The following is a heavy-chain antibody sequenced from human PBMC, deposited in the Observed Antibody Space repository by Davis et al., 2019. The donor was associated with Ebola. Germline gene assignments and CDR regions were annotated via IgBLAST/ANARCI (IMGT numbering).Heavy chain of an antibody. CDR2: IHHGGRT. Sequence: PSETLSLTCAVYGGSFSTYYWSWIRQSPGKGLEWIGQIHHGGRTSYNPSLKSRVTISVDTSKNQFSLKLSSVTAADTALYYCARLPAAILLFDYWGQGSLVTVSS. CDR3: ARLPAAILLFDY. CDR1: GGSFSTYY. V-gene: IGHV4-34*01. D-gene: IGHD2-2*02. J-gene: IGHJ4*02.